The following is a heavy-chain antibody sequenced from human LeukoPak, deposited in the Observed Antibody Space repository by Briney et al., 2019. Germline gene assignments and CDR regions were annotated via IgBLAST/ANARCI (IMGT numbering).Heavy chain of an antibody. CDR3: ATVRRSSSGWFFDY. Sequence: GGSLRLPCAASGFTFSSYWMSWVRQAPGKGLEWVANVKQDGSEKYYVDSVKGRFTISRDNAKNSLYLQMNGLRAEDTAVYYCATVRRSSSGWFFDYWGQGTLVTVSS. D-gene: IGHD6-19*01. CDR2: VKQDGSEK. J-gene: IGHJ4*02. V-gene: IGHV3-7*01. CDR1: GFTFSSYW.